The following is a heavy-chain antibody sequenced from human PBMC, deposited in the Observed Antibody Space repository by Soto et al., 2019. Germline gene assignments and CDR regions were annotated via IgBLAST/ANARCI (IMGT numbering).Heavy chain of an antibody. V-gene: IGHV3-33*01. Sequence: QVQLVESGGGVVQPGTSLRLSCAASGFTFSAYGLQWVRQAPGKGLEWLAFIWHDGSKKYYADSAGGRFTISRDNSKNTLYLQPPTLRAEDTAVYYCASQAFDYWGQGTLVTVSS. CDR1: GFTFSAYG. CDR3: ASQAFDY. CDR2: IWHDGSKK. J-gene: IGHJ4*02.